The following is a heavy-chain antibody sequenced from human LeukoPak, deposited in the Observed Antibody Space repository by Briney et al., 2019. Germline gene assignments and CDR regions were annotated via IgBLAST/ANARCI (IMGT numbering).Heavy chain of an antibody. D-gene: IGHD3-9*01. CDR2: INAGNGNT. V-gene: IGHV1-3*01. CDR1: GYTFTSYA. CDR3: ARDYDILTGYYTFDY. J-gene: IGHJ4*02. Sequence: ASVKVSCKASGYTFTSYAMHWVRQAPGQRLEWMGWINAGNGNTEYSQKFQGRVTITRDTSASTAYMELSSLRSEDTAVYYCARDYDILTGYYTFDYWGQGTLVTVSS.